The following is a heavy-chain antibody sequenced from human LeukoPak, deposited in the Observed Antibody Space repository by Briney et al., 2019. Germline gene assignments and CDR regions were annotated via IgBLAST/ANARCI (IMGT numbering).Heavy chain of an antibody. V-gene: IGHV4-34*01. CDR1: GGSFSGYY. J-gene: IGHJ6*02. CDR3: ASSGMGSSWYYYYYGMDV. D-gene: IGHD6-13*01. Sequence: SETLSLTCAVYGGSFSGYYWSWIRQPPGKGLEWIGEINHSGSTNYNPSLKSRVTISVDTSKNQFSLKLSSVTAADTAVYYCASSGMGSSWYYYYYGMDVWGQGTTVTVSS. CDR2: INHSGST.